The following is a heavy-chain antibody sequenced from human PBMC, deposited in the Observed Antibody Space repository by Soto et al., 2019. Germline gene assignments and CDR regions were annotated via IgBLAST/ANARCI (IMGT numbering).Heavy chain of an antibody. CDR1: GYTFTSYD. CDR3: ARGDSGYDPNYYYYYMDV. J-gene: IGHJ6*03. CDR2: MNPNSGNT. D-gene: IGHD5-12*01. V-gene: IGHV1-8*01. Sequence: ASVKVSCKASGYTFTSYDINWVRQATGQGLEWMGWMNPNSGNTGYAQKFQGRVTMTRNTSISTAYMELSGLRTEDTAVYYCARGDSGYDPNYYYYYMDVWGKGTTVTVSS.